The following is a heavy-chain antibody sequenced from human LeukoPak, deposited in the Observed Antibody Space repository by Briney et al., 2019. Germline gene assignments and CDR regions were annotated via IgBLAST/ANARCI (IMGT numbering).Heavy chain of an antibody. CDR3: ARRYCSSTSCPPDYYYMDV. D-gene: IGHD2-2*01. J-gene: IGHJ6*03. CDR1: GGSFSGYY. Sequence: SETLSLTCAVYGGSFSGYYWSWIRQPPGKGLEWIGEINHSGSTNYNPSLKSRVTISVDTSKNQFSLKLSSVTAADTAVYYCARRYCSSTSCPPDYYYMDVWGKGTTVTVSS. CDR2: INHSGST. V-gene: IGHV4-34*01.